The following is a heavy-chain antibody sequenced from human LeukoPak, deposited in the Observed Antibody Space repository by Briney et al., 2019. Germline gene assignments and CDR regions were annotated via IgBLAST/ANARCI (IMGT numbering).Heavy chain of an antibody. CDR2: IYYSGST. CDR3: AREIFYCSRTSCYHYFDY. D-gene: IGHD2-2*01. Sequence: SETLSLTCTVSGGSVSSSRYYWGWIRQPPGKGLEWIATIYYSGSTYYNPSLKSRVTISVDMSKNQFSLKLRSVTAADTAVYYCAREIFYCSRTSCYHYFDYWGRGTLVTVSS. V-gene: IGHV4-39*01. CDR1: GGSVSSSRYY. J-gene: IGHJ4*02.